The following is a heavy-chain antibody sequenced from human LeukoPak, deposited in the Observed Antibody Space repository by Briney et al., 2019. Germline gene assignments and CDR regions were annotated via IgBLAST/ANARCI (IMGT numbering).Heavy chain of an antibody. CDR1: GFTFDDYA. CDR2: ISWNSGSI. V-gene: IGHV3-9*01. Sequence: GGSLRLSCAASGFTFDDYAMHWVRQAPGKGLEWVSGISWNSGSIGYADSVKGRFTISRDNAKNSPYLQMNSLRAEDTALYYCAKDIGHSSSWYVIGFDYWGQGTLVTVSS. CDR3: AKDIGHSSSWYVIGFDY. J-gene: IGHJ4*02. D-gene: IGHD6-13*01.